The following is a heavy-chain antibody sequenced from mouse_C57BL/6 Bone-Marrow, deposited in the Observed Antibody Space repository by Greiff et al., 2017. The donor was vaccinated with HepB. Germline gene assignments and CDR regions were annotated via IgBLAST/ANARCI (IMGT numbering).Heavy chain of an antibody. D-gene: IGHD1-1*01. CDR2: IDPSDSYT. CDR1: GYTFTSYW. Sequence: VQLQQPGAELVMPGASVKLSCKASGYTFTSYWMHWVKQRPGQGLEWIGEIDPSDSYTNYNQKFKGKSTLTVDKSSSTAYMQLSSLTSEDSAVYYCARGNLYYGSRGNFEVWGTGTTVTVSS. J-gene: IGHJ1*03. V-gene: IGHV1-69*01. CDR3: ARGNLYYGSRGNFEV.